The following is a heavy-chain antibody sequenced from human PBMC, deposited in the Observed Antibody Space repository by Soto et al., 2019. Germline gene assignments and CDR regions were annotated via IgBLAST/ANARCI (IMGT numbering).Heavy chain of an antibody. CDR1: GYTFINYY. V-gene: IGHV1-46*01. J-gene: IGHJ4*02. D-gene: IGHD6-13*01. CDR2: FNPTSGST. Sequence: QVQLVQSGAEVKKPGASVKLSCKASGYTFINYYIHWVRQAPGQGLEWKGIFNPTSGSTNYAQKFQGRVTLTMDTSTRTVYMELSSLRFDDTAVYYCARDFAAGDYWGQGTLVTVSS. CDR3: ARDFAAGDY.